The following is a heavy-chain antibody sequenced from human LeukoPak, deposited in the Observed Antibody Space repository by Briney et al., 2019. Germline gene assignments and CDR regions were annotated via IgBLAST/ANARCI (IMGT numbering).Heavy chain of an antibody. CDR3: GRAGSIDY. D-gene: IGHD7-27*01. CDR1: GFTFSAYN. CDR2: IGTSGNTK. Sequence: GGSLRLSCVPSGFTFSAYNMNGMRQAPGKGLEWISFIGTSGNTKYYADSVKGRFTISRDNAKNSLYLQMTSLRDEDTAVFYCGRAGSIDYWGQGTLVTVSS. V-gene: IGHV3-11*01. J-gene: IGHJ4*02.